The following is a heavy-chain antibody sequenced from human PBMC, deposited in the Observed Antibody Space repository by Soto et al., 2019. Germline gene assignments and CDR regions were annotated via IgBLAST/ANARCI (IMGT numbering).Heavy chain of an antibody. Sequence: ASVKVSCKASGYTFTGYYMHWVRQAPGQGLEWMGWINPNSGGTNYAQKFQGRVTMTRDTSISTADMELSRLRSDDTAVYYCARDKRYCSSASCYRIRGRDVWGQGSTVTV. D-gene: IGHD2-2*01. CDR1: GYTFTGYY. J-gene: IGHJ6*02. V-gene: IGHV1-2*02. CDR3: ARDKRYCSSASCYRIRGRDV. CDR2: INPNSGGT.